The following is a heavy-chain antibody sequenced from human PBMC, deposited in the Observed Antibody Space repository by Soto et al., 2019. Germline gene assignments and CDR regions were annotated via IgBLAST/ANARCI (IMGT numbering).Heavy chain of an antibody. CDR3: ARDRAEGSSSTPAGGMDV. CDR1: GGSIRTYY. D-gene: IGHD6-6*01. J-gene: IGHJ6*02. V-gene: IGHV4-59*01. Sequence: LETLSLTCSVSGGSIRTYYWNWIRQPPGGGLEWIAYIHYSGVTNYSPSLRGRVSISIDRSNNEFSLKVSSVTAADTAVYYCARDRAEGSSSTPAGGMDVWGPGTTVTVSS. CDR2: IHYSGVT.